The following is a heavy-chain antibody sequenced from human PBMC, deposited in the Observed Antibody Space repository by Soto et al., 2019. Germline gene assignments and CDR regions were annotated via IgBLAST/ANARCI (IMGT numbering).Heavy chain of an antibody. CDR1: GDSVSSNSAA. V-gene: IGHV6-1*01. CDR3: ARDRYDILTGYYNLATGYYYYYGMDV. Sequence: SQTLSLTCAISGDSVSSNSAAWNWIRQSPSRGLEWLGMTYYMSKWYNDYAVSVKSRITINPDTSKNQFSLQLNSVTPEDTAVYYCARDRYDILTGYYNLATGYYYYYGMDVWGQGTTVTVSS. J-gene: IGHJ6*02. D-gene: IGHD3-9*01. CDR2: TYYMSKWYN.